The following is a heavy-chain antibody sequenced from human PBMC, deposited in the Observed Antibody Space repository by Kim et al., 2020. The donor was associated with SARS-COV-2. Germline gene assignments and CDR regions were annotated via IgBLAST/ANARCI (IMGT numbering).Heavy chain of an antibody. D-gene: IGHD1-26*01. J-gene: IGHJ4*02. Sequence: SETLSLTCTVSGGSISSSSYYWGWIRQPPGKGLEWIGSIYYSGSTYYNPSLKSRVTISVDTSKNQFSLKLSSVTAADTAVYYCARRSLWEGAWGYFDYWGQGTLVTVSS. CDR2: IYYSGST. CDR3: ARRSLWEGAWGYFDY. CDR1: GGSISSSSYY. V-gene: IGHV4-39*01.